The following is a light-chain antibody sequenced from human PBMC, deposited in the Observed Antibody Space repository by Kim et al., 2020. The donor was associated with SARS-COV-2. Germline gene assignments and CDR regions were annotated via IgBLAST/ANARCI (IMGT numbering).Light chain of an antibody. CDR2: AAS. J-gene: IGKJ4*01. Sequence: ASVGDRVTITCRASQAISNYLDWYRQKPGKVPNLLIYAASTLQSGVPSRFSGSGFGADFTLTISSLQPEDVATYYCQSYNNTPFTFGGGTKVDIK. CDR1: QAISNY. CDR3: QSYNNTPFT. V-gene: IGKV1-27*01.